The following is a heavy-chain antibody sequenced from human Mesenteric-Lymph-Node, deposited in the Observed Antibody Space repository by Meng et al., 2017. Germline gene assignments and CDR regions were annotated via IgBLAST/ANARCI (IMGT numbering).Heavy chain of an antibody. CDR3: ARVVGATAPRYYFDY. CDR1: GYAFTSYA. J-gene: IGHJ4*02. CDR2: INAGNGNT. D-gene: IGHD1-26*01. Sequence: HVSLVLSRLRLKRPGRSGNVSCKSSGYAFTSYAMHWVLQAPGQRLESMGWINAGNGNTKYAQKFQGTVTITRDTSASTAYMELSSLRSEDTAVYYCARVVGATAPRYYFDYWGQGTLVTVSS. V-gene: IGHV1-3*01.